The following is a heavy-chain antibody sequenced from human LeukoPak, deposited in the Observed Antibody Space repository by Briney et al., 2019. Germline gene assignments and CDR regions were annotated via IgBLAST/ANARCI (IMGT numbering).Heavy chain of an antibody. J-gene: IGHJ6*03. CDR2: IRYDGSNK. Sequence: GGSLRLSCAASGFTFSSYGMHWVRQAPGKGLEWVAFIRYDGSNKYYADSVKGRFTISRDNSKNTLYLQMNSLRAEDTAVYYCARSPVRGYSYGTYYYYYYMDVWGKGTTVTVSS. V-gene: IGHV3-30*02. CDR1: GFTFSSYG. CDR3: ARSPVRGYSYGTYYYYYYMDV. D-gene: IGHD5-18*01.